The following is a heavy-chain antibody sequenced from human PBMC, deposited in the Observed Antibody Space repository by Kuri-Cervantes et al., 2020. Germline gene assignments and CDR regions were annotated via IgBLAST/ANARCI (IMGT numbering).Heavy chain of an antibody. Sequence: GESLKISCAASGFTLTGYSIIWVRQAPGKGLEWVSSIEHSSAYKYYADSLKGRFTISRDNAKNSLYLQMNSLRAEDTAVYYCGREGLGSWTRDYYYGMDVWGQGTTVTVSS. J-gene: IGHJ6*02. D-gene: IGHD6-13*01. V-gene: IGHV3-21*01. CDR1: GFTLTGYS. CDR2: IEHSSAYK. CDR3: GREGLGSWTRDYYYGMDV.